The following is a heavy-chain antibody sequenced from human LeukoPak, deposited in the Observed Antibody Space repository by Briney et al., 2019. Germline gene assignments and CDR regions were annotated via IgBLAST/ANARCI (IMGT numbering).Heavy chain of an antibody. CDR2: INHSGST. Sequence: SETLSLTCAVYGGSFSGYYWSWIRQPPGKGLEWIGEINHSGSTNYNPSLKSRVTISVDTSKNQFSLKLSSVTAADTAVYYCARVLGGGHRSYYYYYGMDVWGQGTTVTVSS. V-gene: IGHV4-34*01. CDR3: ARVLGGGHRSYYYYYGMDV. D-gene: IGHD4-23*01. J-gene: IGHJ6*02. CDR1: GGSFSGYY.